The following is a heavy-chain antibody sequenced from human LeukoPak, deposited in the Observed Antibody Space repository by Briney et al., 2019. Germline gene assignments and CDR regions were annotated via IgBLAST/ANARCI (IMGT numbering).Heavy chain of an antibody. J-gene: IGHJ6*02. V-gene: IGHV3-48*04. CDR3: ARDGHGDGILCGYSYFGMDV. D-gene: IGHD7-27*01. Sequence: PGGSLRLSCAASGFTFSRYSMNWVRQAPGKGLEWVSYISSSSSTIYYADSVKGRFTISRDNAKNSLYLQMNSLRAEDTAVYFCARDGHGDGILCGYSYFGMDVWGQGTTVTVS. CDR2: ISSSSSTI. CDR1: GFTFSRYS.